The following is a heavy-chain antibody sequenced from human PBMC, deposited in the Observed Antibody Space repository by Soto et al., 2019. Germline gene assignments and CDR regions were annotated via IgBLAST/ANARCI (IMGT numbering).Heavy chain of an antibody. Sequence: EVQLLESGGGLVQPGGSLRLSCAASGFTFSSYAMSWVRLAPGKGLEWVSAISGSGGSTYYADSVKGRFTISRDNSKNTLYLQMNSLRAEDTAVYYCATGTAARYAFDIWGQGTMVTVSS. V-gene: IGHV3-23*01. D-gene: IGHD6-6*01. J-gene: IGHJ3*02. CDR1: GFTFSSYA. CDR3: ATGTAARYAFDI. CDR2: ISGSGGST.